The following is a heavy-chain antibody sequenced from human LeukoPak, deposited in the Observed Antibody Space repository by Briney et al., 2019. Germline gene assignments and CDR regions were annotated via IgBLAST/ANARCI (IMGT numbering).Heavy chain of an antibody. D-gene: IGHD2-15*01. J-gene: IGHJ4*02. CDR2: ISGSGGST. V-gene: IGHV3-23*01. Sequence: GGSLRLSCAASGFTFSSYAMSWVRQAPGKGLEWVSAISGSGGSTYYADSVKGRFTISRDNSKNTLYLQMNSLRAEDTAVYYRAKDGFQYCSGGSCFYYFDYWGQGTLVTVSS. CDR1: GFTFSSYA. CDR3: AKDGFQYCSGGSCFYYFDY.